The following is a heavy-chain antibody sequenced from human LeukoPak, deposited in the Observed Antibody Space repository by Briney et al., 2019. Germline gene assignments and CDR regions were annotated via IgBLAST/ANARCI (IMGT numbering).Heavy chain of an antibody. CDR3: AKEEGNTLGDY. CDR2: IRYDGSNK. V-gene: IGHV3-30*02. Sequence: GGSLRLSCAPSGFTFGSYGMHWVRQAPGEGLEWVAFIRYDGSNKYYADSVKGRFIISRDNSKNILYLQMNSLRIADTAMYYCAKEEGNTLGDYWGQGTLVTVSS. J-gene: IGHJ4*02. D-gene: IGHD7-27*01. CDR1: GFTFGSYG.